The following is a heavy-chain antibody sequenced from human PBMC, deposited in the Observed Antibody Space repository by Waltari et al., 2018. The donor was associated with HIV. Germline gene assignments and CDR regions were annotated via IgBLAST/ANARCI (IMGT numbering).Heavy chain of an antibody. D-gene: IGHD2-15*01. CDR1: GFTFSNAW. Sequence: EVQLVESGGGLVKPGGSLRLSCAASGFTFSNAWMSWVRQAPGKGLEWVGRIKSKTDGGTTDDAAPVKGRFTISRDDSKNTLYLQMNSLKTEDTAVYYCTISSVVVAAGLTYWGQGTLVTVSS. V-gene: IGHV3-15*01. CDR3: TISSVVVAAGLTY. J-gene: IGHJ4*02. CDR2: IKSKTDGGTT.